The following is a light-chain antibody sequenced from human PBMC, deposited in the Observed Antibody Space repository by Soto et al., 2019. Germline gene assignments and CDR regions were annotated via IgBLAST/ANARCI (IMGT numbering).Light chain of an antibody. CDR3: LQYNTSPFT. V-gene: IGKV1-12*01. CDR1: QDISGW. J-gene: IGKJ5*01. Sequence: QAPCFVSASVGARAITTCRASQDISGWLAWYQQKPGKAPKLLIYAASSLQSGVPSRFSGSGSGTYFTLTISSLQPEDFATYYCLQYNTSPFTFAEGTLLDIK. CDR2: AAS.